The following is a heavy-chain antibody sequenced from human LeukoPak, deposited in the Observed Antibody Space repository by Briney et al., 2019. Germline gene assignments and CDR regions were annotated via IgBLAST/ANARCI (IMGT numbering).Heavy chain of an antibody. J-gene: IGHJ4*02. CDR3: ARDYCSSTSCLFDY. CDR1: GYTFNV. CDR2: IHAGNGKT. V-gene: IGHV1-3*01. D-gene: IGHD2-2*01. Sequence: ASVKVSCKSSGYTFNVHWVRQAPGQRLEWMGWIHAGNGKTKYSQKFQGRVTFIWDTSATTAYMELSRLRFDDTAVYYCARDYCSSTSCLFDYWGQGTLVTVSS.